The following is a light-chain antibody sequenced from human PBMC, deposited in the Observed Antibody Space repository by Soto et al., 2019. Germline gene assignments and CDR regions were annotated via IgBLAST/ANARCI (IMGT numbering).Light chain of an antibody. CDR1: TGAVTSGHY. CDR3: LLSYSGTNWV. V-gene: IGLV7-46*01. J-gene: IGLJ3*02. Sequence: QAVVTQEPSLTVSPGGAVTLTCGSSTGAVTSGHYPYWFQQKPGQAPRTLIYDTTNKHSWTPARFSGSLLGGKAALTLAGAQTDDEADYYCLLSYSGTNWVFGGGTKVTVL. CDR2: DTT.